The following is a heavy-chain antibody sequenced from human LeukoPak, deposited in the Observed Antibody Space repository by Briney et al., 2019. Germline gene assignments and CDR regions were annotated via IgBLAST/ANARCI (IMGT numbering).Heavy chain of an antibody. V-gene: IGHV4-39*01. CDR1: GGSISSSSYY. Sequence: SETLSLTCTVSGGSISSSSYYWGWIRQPPGKGLEWIGSIYYSGSTYYNPSLKSRVTISVDTSKNQFSLKLSSATAADTAVYYCARQPGLAYCGGDCYSNWFDPWGQGTLVTVSS. D-gene: IGHD2-21*02. CDR3: ARQPGLAYCGGDCYSNWFDP. CDR2: IYYSGST. J-gene: IGHJ5*02.